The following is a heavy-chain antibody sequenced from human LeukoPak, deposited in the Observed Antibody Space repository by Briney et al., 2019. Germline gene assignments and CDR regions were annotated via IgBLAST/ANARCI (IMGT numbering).Heavy chain of an antibody. CDR3: ARSVYSYGFYFDY. CDR2: IYNSGST. CDR1: GGSISSYY. V-gene: IGHV4-59*08. D-gene: IGHD5-18*01. Sequence: SETLSLTCTVSGGSISSYYWNWIRQPPGKGLEWIAYIYNSGSTNYNPSLKSRVTISVDTSKNQFSLKLSSVTAADTAVYYCARSVYSYGFYFDYWGQGTLVTVSS. J-gene: IGHJ4*02.